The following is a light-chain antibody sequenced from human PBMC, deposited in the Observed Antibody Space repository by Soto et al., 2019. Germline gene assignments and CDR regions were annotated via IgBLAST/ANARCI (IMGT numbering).Light chain of an antibody. Sequence: QAVVTQEPSFSVSPGGTVTLTCGLSSGSVSTSNYPGWYQQTPGQAPRTLIYSTNTRSSGVPDRLSGSILGNKAALTITGAQADDESDYYCVLYMGSGIPWVFGGGTKLTVL. CDR3: VLYMGSGIPWV. J-gene: IGLJ3*02. CDR2: STN. V-gene: IGLV8-61*01. CDR1: SGSVSTSNY.